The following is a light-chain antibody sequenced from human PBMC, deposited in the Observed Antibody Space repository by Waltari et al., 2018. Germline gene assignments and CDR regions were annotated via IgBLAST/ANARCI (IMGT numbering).Light chain of an antibody. Sequence: QSTLTQPASLSGSPGQSITISCTGSNNDVGYYDYVSWYQQHPGKAPKLLIYAVTKRPAGGSNRCSGSKSANSASLIISGLRTDDEADYYCSSYTTSSTVAFGGGTKLTVL. CDR3: SSYTTSSTVA. V-gene: IGLV2-14*01. J-gene: IGLJ2*01. CDR2: AVT. CDR1: NNDVGYYDY.